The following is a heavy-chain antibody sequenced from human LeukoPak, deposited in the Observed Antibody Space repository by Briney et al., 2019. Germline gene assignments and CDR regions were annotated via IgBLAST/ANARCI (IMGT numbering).Heavy chain of an antibody. CDR2: MNPNSGNT. V-gene: IGHV1-8*01. CDR1: GYTLTSYD. Sequence: ASVKVSCKASGYTLTSYDINWVRQATGQGLEWMGWMNPNSGNTGYAQKFQGRVTMTRNTSISTAYMELSSLRSEDTAVYYCARVNYGDYVEGWFDPWGQGTLVTVSS. J-gene: IGHJ5*02. D-gene: IGHD4-17*01. CDR3: ARVNYGDYVEGWFDP.